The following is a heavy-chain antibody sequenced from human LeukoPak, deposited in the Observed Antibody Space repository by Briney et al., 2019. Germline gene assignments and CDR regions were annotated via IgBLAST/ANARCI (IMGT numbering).Heavy chain of an antibody. Sequence: PGGSLRLSCAASGFTFSSYSMNWVRQAPGKGLEWVSSISSSSSYIYYADSVKGRFTTSRDNSKNTLYLQVNSLRAEDTAVYYCARIYCGGDCLDAAPLSDAFDIWGQGTMVTVSS. CDR1: GFTFSSYS. CDR3: ARIYCGGDCLDAAPLSDAFDI. J-gene: IGHJ3*02. V-gene: IGHV3-21*01. D-gene: IGHD2-21*02. CDR2: ISSSSSYI.